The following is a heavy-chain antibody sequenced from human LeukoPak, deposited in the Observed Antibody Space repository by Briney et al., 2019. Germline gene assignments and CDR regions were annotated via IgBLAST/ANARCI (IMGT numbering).Heavy chain of an antibody. J-gene: IGHJ4*02. CDR1: GFTFNNYA. D-gene: IGHD4-23*01. CDR2: ISYDGSCK. CDR3: ARGAHKRDDYGGFFDY. V-gene: IGHV3-30*04. Sequence: PGGSLRLSCAASGFTFNNYAIHWVRQAPGKGLEWVAVISYDGSCKDYADSVKGRFTISRDNSKNTLYLQMNSLRAEDTAVYYCARGAHKRDDYGGFFDYWGQGTLVTVSS.